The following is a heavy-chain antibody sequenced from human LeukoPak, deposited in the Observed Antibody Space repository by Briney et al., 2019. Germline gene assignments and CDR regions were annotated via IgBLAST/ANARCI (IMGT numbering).Heavy chain of an antibody. V-gene: IGHV3-30*19. CDR2: ISYDGSNK. CDR1: GFTFSSYG. J-gene: IGHJ4*02. CDR3: ARDPGHYDILTGYYHLDY. D-gene: IGHD3-9*01. Sequence: GGSLRLSCAASGFTFSSYGMHWVRQAPGKGLEWVAVISYDGSNKYYADSVKGRFTISRDNSKNTLYLQMNSLRAEDTAVYYCARDPGHYDILTGYYHLDYWGQGTLVTVSS.